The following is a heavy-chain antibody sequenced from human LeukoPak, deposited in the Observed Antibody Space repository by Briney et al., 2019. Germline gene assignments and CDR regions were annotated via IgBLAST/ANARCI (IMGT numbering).Heavy chain of an antibody. CDR3: ARVPGSSSWYLLYYYYYYMDV. Sequence: GGSLRLSCAASGFTFSSYWMSWVRQAPGKGLEWVANIKQDGSEKYYVDSVRGRFTISRDNAKDSLDLQMNSLRAEDTAVYYCARVPGSSSWYLLYYYYYYMDVWGKGTTVTVSS. CDR1: GFTFSSYW. J-gene: IGHJ6*03. V-gene: IGHV3-7*01. D-gene: IGHD6-13*01. CDR2: IKQDGSEK.